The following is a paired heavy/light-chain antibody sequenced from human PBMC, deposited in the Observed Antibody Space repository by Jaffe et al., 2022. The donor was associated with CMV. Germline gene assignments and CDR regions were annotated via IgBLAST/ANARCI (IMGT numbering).Heavy chain of an antibody. D-gene: IGHD6-19*01. CDR1: GGSITNYY. CDR3: AKVAVAANIFFDF. J-gene: IGHJ4*02. CDR2: LSPTGST. Sequence: QVQLQESGPGLVKPSETLSLTCTVSGGSITNYYWGWIRQPPGKGLEWIGTLSPTGSTNYISSLTSRVTISGDTSKNQVSLQLTSVTAADSAMYYCAKVAVAANIFFDFWGQGTLVTVSS. V-gene: IGHV4-59*01.
Light chain of an antibody. CDR1: ETVLYSSNNKNY. Sequence: DIVMTQSPDSLTVSLGERATINCKSSETVLYSSNNKNYLAWYQQKPGQPPKLLIYWASTRESGVPDRFSGSGSGTDFTLTIRSLQAEDVAVYYCQQYFSYPITFGQGTRLEIK. V-gene: IGKV4-1*01. CDR3: QQYFSYPIT. J-gene: IGKJ5*01. CDR2: WAS.